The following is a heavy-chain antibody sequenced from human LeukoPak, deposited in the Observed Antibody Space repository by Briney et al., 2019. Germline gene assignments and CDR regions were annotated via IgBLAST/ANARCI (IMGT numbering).Heavy chain of an antibody. CDR1: GFTFSSHW. D-gene: IGHD2-8*01. J-gene: IGHJ4*02. CDR3: ARVVFD. Sequence: AGGPLRLSCAASGFTFSSHWMSWVRQAPGKGLEWVANIKQDGSEKYYVDSVKGRFTISRDNAKNSLYLQMNSLRAEDTAVYYCARVVFDWGQGTLVTVSS. CDR2: IKQDGSEK. V-gene: IGHV3-7*01.